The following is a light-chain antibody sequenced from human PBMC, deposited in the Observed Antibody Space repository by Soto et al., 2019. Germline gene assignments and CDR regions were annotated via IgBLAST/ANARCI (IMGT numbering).Light chain of an antibody. Sequence: DIHMTQSPSTLSASVGDRVNITHRANDTIELRLDGYQQKAGKPPKLLIYGASILEGGVPSRFSGDGCGSEFIFTTTSLQPDDFANYYCQQYQAFPRTFGRGTRVEV. CDR3: QQYQAFPRT. CDR2: GAS. V-gene: IGKV1-5*01. J-gene: IGKJ4*02. CDR1: DTIELR.